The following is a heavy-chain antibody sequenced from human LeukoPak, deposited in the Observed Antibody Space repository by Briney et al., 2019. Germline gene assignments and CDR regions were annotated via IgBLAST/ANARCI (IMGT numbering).Heavy chain of an antibody. CDR2: IYSGGSK. J-gene: IGHJ4*02. V-gene: IGHV3-53*01. CDR3: ARGPYYYDRSGYFDY. CDR1: GFTVSSTY. D-gene: IGHD3-22*01. Sequence: GGSLRLSCAASGFTVSSTYMTWVRQAPGKGLEWVSVIYSGGSKYYADSVKGRFTISRENSKKTLYLQMNSLRAEDTAVYYCARGPYYYDRSGYFDYWGQGTLVTVSS.